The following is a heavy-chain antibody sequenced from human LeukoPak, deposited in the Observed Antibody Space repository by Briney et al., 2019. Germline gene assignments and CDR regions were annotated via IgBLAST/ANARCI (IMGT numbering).Heavy chain of an antibody. Sequence: PGGSLRLSCAASGFTFRSYAMSWVRQAPGKGPEWVSAISGSGGSTYYADSVKGRFTISRDNSKNTLYLQMNSLRAEDTAVYYCAKDPYAILTGYRYYFDYWGQGTLVTVSS. CDR3: AKDPYAILTGYRYYFDY. CDR2: ISGSGGST. CDR1: GFTFRSYA. V-gene: IGHV3-23*01. J-gene: IGHJ4*02. D-gene: IGHD3-9*01.